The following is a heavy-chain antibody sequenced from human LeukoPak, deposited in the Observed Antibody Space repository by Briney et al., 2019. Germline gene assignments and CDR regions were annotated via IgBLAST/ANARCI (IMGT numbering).Heavy chain of an antibody. J-gene: IGHJ5*02. CDR2: IKQDGSEK. Sequence: PGGSLRLSCAASGFTFSSYWMSWVRQAPGKGLEWVANIKQDGSEKYYVDSVKGRFTISRDNAKNSLYLQMNSLRAEDTAVYYCARGIAAARVWWFDPWGQGTLVTVSS. CDR1: GFTFSSYW. V-gene: IGHV3-7*01. CDR3: ARGIAAARVWWFDP. D-gene: IGHD6-13*01.